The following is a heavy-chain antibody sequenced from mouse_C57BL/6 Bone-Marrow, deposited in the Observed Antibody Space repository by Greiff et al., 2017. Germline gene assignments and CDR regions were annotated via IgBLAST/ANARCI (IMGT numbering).Heavy chain of an antibody. CDR2: ISYDGRN. D-gene: IGHD1-1*01. CDR3: ARFIGDY. J-gene: IGHJ2*01. Sequence: EVKLQESGPGLVKPSQSLSLTCSVTGYSITSGYYWNWIRQFPGNKLEWMGYISYDGRNNYPPSLKNRISITRDTSKNQFCLKLNSVTTEDTATYYCARFIGDYWGQGTTLTVSS. V-gene: IGHV3-6*01. CDR1: GYSITSGYY.